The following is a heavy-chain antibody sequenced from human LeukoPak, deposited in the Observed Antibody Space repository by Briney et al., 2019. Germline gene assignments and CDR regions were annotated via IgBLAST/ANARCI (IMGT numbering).Heavy chain of an antibody. Sequence: GASVKVSCQASGYSFKIYAMAWVRQAPGQGLEWVGWISTYGGDTNYAQKVQGRVTITTDTSTSTPYMELKSLRSDDTAVYYCVRALGPRGIISPQGYWGQGTLVTVSS. V-gene: IGHV1-18*01. CDR1: GYSFKIYA. D-gene: IGHD5-24*01. J-gene: IGHJ4*02. CDR3: VRALGPRGIISPQGY. CDR2: ISTYGGDT.